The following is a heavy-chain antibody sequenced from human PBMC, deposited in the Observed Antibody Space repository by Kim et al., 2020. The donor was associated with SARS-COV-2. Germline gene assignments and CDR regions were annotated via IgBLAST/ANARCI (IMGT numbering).Heavy chain of an antibody. Sequence: GGSLRLSCAASGFTFSNYGMHWVRQAPGKGLEWVAIISFDGSNKYYVDSVKGRFTISRDNSKNTLYLQLNSLRAEDTAVYYCAKDGEVLQYFARDWGQGTLVTVSS. CDR3: AKDGEVLQYFARD. CDR1: GFTFSNYG. V-gene: IGHV3-30*18. J-gene: IGHJ4*02. D-gene: IGHD3-9*01. CDR2: ISFDGSNK.